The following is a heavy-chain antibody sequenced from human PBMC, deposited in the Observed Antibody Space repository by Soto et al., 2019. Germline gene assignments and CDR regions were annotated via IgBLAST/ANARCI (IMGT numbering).Heavy chain of an antibody. CDR3: AIQPYDYVWGSYRPRYFDY. CDR1: GFTFSSYG. J-gene: IGHJ4*02. V-gene: IGHV3-30*03. Sequence: QVQLVESGGGVVQPGRSLRLSCAASGFTFSSYGMHWVRQAPGKGLEWVAVISYDGSKKYYADSVKGRFTISRDNSKNTLYLQRNSLRAEDTAVYYCAIQPYDYVWGSYRPRYFDYWGQGTLVTVSS. CDR2: ISYDGSKK. D-gene: IGHD3-16*02.